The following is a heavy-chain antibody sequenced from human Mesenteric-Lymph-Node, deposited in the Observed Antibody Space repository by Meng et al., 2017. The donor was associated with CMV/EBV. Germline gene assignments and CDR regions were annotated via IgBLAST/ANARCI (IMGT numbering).Heavy chain of an antibody. CDR2: MNPNSGNT. CDR3: ARDNVLRFSLYGMDV. CDR1: GYTFTSYD. V-gene: IGHV1-8*03. J-gene: IGHJ6*02. D-gene: IGHD3-3*01. Sequence: ASVKVSCKASGYTFTSYDINWVRQATGQGLEWMGWMNPNSGNTGYAQKFQGRVSITRNTSISTAYMELSSLRSEDAAVYYCARDNVLRFSLYGMDVWGQGTTVTVSS.